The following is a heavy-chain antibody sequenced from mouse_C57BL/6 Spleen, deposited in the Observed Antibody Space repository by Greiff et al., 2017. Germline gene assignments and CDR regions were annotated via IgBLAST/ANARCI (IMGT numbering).Heavy chain of an antibody. Sequence: VQLQQPGAELVRPGSSVKLSCKASGYTFTSYWMHWVKQRPIQGLEWIGNIDPSDSETHYNQKFKDKATLTVDKSSSTAYMQLSSLTSDDSAVYYCASYDGYYVDNWYFDVWGTGTTVTVSS. CDR1: GYTFTSYW. J-gene: IGHJ1*03. CDR3: ASYDGYYVDNWYFDV. V-gene: IGHV1-52*01. D-gene: IGHD2-3*01. CDR2: IDPSDSET.